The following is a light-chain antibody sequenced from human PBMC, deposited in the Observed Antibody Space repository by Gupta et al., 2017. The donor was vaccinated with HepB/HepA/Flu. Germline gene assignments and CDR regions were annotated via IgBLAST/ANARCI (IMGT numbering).Light chain of an antibody. J-gene: IGLJ2*01. CDR2: RNS. CDR3: SAWDDSLSGYVA. V-gene: IGLV1-47*01. CDR1: SSNIGSNF. Sequence: QSVLTQPPSASGTPGQRVTISCAGSSSNIGSNFVYWYQQLPGTAPHLLIYRNSQRPSGVPARFSGSKSGTSASLAISGLRSEDEADYYCSAWDDSLSGYVAFGGGIKLTVL.